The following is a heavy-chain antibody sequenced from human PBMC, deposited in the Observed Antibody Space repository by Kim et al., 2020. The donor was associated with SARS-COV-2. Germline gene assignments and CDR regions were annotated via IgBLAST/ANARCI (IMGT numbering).Heavy chain of an antibody. Sequence: GGSLRLSCAASGFTFSSYAMSWARQAPGKGLEWVSAISGSGGSTYYADSVKGRFTISRDNSKNTLYLQMNSLRAEDTAVYYCAKDRGQQQLVLSYFDYWGQGTLVTVSS. V-gene: IGHV3-23*01. J-gene: IGHJ4*02. CDR3: AKDRGQQQLVLSYFDY. CDR1: GFTFSSYA. CDR2: ISGSGGST. D-gene: IGHD6-13*01.